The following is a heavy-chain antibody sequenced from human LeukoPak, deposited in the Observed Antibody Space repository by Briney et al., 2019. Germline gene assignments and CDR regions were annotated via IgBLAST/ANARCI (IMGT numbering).Heavy chain of an antibody. J-gene: IGHJ4*02. CDR1: GFTFSNSA. D-gene: IGHD1-26*01. Sequence: GGSLRLSCAASGFTFSNSAMNWVRQAPGKGLEWVSAISGSGGSTYYADSVKGRFTISRDNSKNTLYLQMNSLRAEDTAVYYCAKVNSGDYFDYWGQGTLVTVSS. CDR3: AKVNSGDYFDY. CDR2: ISGSGGST. V-gene: IGHV3-23*01.